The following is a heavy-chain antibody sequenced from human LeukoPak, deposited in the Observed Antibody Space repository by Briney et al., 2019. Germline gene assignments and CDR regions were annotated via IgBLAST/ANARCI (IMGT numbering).Heavy chain of an antibody. Sequence: PGGSLRLSCAASGFTFSSYGMHWVRQAPGKGLEWVAVISYDGSNEYYADSVKGRFTISRDNSKNTLYLQMNSLRAEDTAVCYCAKDCLGSTSCYYYYYMDVWGKGTTVTVSS. J-gene: IGHJ6*03. CDR2: ISYDGSNE. CDR3: AKDCLGSTSCYYYYYMDV. CDR1: GFTFSSYG. V-gene: IGHV3-30*18. D-gene: IGHD2-2*01.